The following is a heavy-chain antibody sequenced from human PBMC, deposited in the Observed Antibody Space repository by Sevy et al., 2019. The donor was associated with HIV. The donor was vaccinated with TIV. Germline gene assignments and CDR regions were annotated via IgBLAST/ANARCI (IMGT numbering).Heavy chain of an antibody. V-gene: IGHV3-48*03. D-gene: IGHD3-22*01. Sequence: GGSLRLSCAASGFTFSSDKMTWVRQAPGKGLEWISYIDSSGTSIYYADSVLGGFTVSRDNAKNSLFLQMNSLRAEDTAVYCCARNYFDSSGSGLSYYYYMDVWGKGTTVTVSS. CDR2: IDSSGTSI. CDR3: ARNYFDSSGSGLSYYYYMDV. CDR1: GFTFSSDK. J-gene: IGHJ6*03.